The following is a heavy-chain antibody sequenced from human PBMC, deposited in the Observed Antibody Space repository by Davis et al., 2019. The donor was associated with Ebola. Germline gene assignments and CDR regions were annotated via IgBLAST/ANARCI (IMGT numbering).Heavy chain of an antibody. CDR1: GYTFTSYG. V-gene: IGHV1-18*04. J-gene: IGHJ4*02. CDR2: INPHNGNT. Sequence: AASVKVSCKASGYTFTSYGITWVRQAPGQGLEWMGWINPHNGNTNYAQNVQGRVTMTTDTSTSTAYMEVGSLRSEDTAVYYCARGLGDWGQGTLVTVSS. D-gene: IGHD3-10*01. CDR3: ARGLGD.